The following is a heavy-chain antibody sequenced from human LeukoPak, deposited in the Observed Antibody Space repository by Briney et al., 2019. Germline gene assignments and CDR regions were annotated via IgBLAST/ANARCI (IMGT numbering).Heavy chain of an antibody. CDR1: GYTFTSYG. V-gene: IGHV1-18*01. CDR2: ISAYNGNT. D-gene: IGHD3-22*01. Sequence: ASVKVSCKASGYTFTSYGISWVRQAPGQGLEWMGWISAYNGNTNYAQKLQGRVTMTTDTSTSTAYMELRSLRSDDTAVYYCARDTGLYYYDSSGYYNHFDHWGQGTLVTVSS. J-gene: IGHJ4*02. CDR3: ARDTGLYYYDSSGYYNHFDH.